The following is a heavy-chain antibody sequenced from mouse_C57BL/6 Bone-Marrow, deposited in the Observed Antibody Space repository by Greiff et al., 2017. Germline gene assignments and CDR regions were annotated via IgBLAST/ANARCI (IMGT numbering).Heavy chain of an antibody. CDR1: GYSFTSYY. Sequence: QVQLKQSGPELVKPGASVKISCKASGYSFTSYYIHWVKQRPGQGLEWIGWIYPGSGNTKYNEKFKGKATLTADTSSSTAYMQLSSLTSEDSAVYYCALLLRYPDYWGQGTTLTVSS. D-gene: IGHD1-1*01. CDR2: IYPGSGNT. V-gene: IGHV1-66*01. J-gene: IGHJ2*01. CDR3: ALLLRYPDY.